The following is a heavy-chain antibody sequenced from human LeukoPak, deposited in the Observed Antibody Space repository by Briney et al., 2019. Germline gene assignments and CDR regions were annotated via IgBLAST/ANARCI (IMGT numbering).Heavy chain of an antibody. J-gene: IGHJ4*02. CDR2: ISPNNDNT. Sequence: ASVKVSCKSSGDTFTSYVINWLRQAPGQGLEWMGWISPNNDNTNYAQKFQGRVTITRNTSISTAYMELSSLRSEDTAVYYCARASDYYDSMPDYWGQGTLVTVSS. CDR1: GDTFTSYV. V-gene: IGHV1-8*01. CDR3: ARASDYYDSMPDY. D-gene: IGHD3-22*01.